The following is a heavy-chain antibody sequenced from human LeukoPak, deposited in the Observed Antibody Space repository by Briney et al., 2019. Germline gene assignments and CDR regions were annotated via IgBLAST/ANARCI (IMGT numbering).Heavy chain of an antibody. Sequence: SETLSLTCTVSGGSISSGSYYWSWIRQPAGKGLEWIGRIYTSGSTNYNPPLKSRVTISVDTSKNQFSLKLSSVTAADTAVYYCARGNEYSSSSGDYWGQGTLVTVSS. D-gene: IGHD6-6*01. CDR1: GGSISSGSYY. V-gene: IGHV4-61*02. J-gene: IGHJ4*02. CDR3: ARGNEYSSSSGDY. CDR2: IYTSGST.